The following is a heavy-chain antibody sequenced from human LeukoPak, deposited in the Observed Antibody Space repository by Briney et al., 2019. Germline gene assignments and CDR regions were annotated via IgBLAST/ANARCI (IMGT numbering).Heavy chain of an antibody. CDR2: ISSNGGST. CDR3: ARRYYDSSGYYVGYYYYGMDV. Sequence: GGSLRLSCAASGFTFSSYAMHWVRQAPGKGLEYVSAISSNGGSTYYANSVKGRFTISRDNSKNTLYLQMGSLRAEDMAVYYCARRYYDSSGYYVGYYYYGMDVWGQGTTVTVSS. J-gene: IGHJ6*02. CDR1: GFTFSSYA. D-gene: IGHD3-22*01. V-gene: IGHV3-64*01.